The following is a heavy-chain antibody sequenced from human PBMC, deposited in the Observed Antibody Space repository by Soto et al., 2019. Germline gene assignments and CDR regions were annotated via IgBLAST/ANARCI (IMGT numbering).Heavy chain of an antibody. J-gene: IGHJ3*02. CDR2: INHSGST. CDR1: GGSFSGYY. Sequence: SETLSLTCAVYGGSFSGYYWSWIRQPPGKGLEWIGEINHSGSTNYNPSLKSRVTISVDTSKNQFSLKLSSVTAADTDVYFCAKYSSSCYKAAFDIWGQGTMDTVSS. V-gene: IGHV4-34*01. D-gene: IGHD6-13*01. CDR3: AKYSSSCYKAAFDI.